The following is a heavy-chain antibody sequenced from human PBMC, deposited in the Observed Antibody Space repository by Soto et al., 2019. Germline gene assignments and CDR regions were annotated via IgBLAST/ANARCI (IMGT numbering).Heavy chain of an antibody. V-gene: IGHV3-20*04. J-gene: IGHJ4*02. Sequence: EVQLVESGGGVVRPGGSLRLSCVASGFTVDDYGMSWVRQALGKGLEWVSGIEWNGGITGYADSVKGRFTNSRDNAKNSLYLQMNSLRAEDTALYYCARGMAAAGTVFDYWGQGTLVTVSS. CDR1: GFTVDDYG. CDR3: ARGMAAAGTVFDY. CDR2: IEWNGGIT. D-gene: IGHD6-13*01.